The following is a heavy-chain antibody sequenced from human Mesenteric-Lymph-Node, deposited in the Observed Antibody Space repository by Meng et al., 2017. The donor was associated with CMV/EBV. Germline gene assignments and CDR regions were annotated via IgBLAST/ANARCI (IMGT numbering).Heavy chain of an antibody. CDR3: ARGHYNNYEYYFDY. J-gene: IGHJ4*02. V-gene: IGHV3-74*01. Sequence: GESLKISCAASGFTFSDYYMSWIRQAPGKGLEWVSRIKSDGSSTTDADSVKGRFTISRDNAKNTLYLQMNTLRAEDTAVYYCARGHYNNYEYYFDYWGQGTLVTVSS. CDR1: GFTFSDYY. D-gene: IGHD4-11*01. CDR2: IKSDGSST.